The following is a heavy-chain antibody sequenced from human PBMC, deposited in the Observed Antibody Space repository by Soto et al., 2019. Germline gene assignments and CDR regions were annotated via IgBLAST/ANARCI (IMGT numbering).Heavy chain of an antibody. CDR2: ISYDGSNK. J-gene: IGHJ6*02. D-gene: IGHD3-10*01. CDR1: GFIFSKYG. V-gene: IGHV3-30*18. CDR3: AKDLGSGKPYYYYAMDV. Sequence: QVQLVESRGGVVQPGTSLRLSCAASGFIFSKYGMHWVRQAPGKGLEWEEVISYDGSNKYYAETVKGRFIISRYKSEITLYLQMNSLRAEDTALYYCAKDLGSGKPYYYYAMDVWGQGTTVTFSS.